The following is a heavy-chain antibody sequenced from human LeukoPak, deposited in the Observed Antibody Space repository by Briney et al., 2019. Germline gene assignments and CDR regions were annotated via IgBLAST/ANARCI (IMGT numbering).Heavy chain of an antibody. Sequence: GAPMTISAQGSGSSFIRYWIGWVRPMPGKGLEWMGIIYPGDSDTRYSPSFQGQVTVSADKSISTAYLQWSSLQASDTAMYYCARGIVVAGGYMDVWGKGTTVTVSS. D-gene: IGHD2-2*01. CDR2: IYPGDSDT. CDR3: ARGIVVAGGYMDV. CDR1: GSSFIRYW. J-gene: IGHJ6*03. V-gene: IGHV5-51*01.